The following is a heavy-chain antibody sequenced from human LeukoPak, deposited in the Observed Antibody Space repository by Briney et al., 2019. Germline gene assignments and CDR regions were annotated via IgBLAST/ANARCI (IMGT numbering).Heavy chain of an antibody. Sequence: GGSLRLSCAASGFTFSSYEMNWVRQAPGKGLEWVSYISSSGSTIYYADSVKGRFTISSDNAKNSLYLQMNSLRAEDTAVYYCAELGITMIGGVWGKGTTVTISS. CDR1: GFTFSSYE. D-gene: IGHD3-10*02. J-gene: IGHJ6*04. V-gene: IGHV3-48*03. CDR3: AELGITMIGGV. CDR2: ISSSGSTI.